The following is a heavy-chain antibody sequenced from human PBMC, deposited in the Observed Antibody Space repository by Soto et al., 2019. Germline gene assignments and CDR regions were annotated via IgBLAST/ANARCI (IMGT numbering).Heavy chain of an antibody. J-gene: IGHJ4*02. D-gene: IGHD6-13*01. V-gene: IGHV4-39*01. CDR2: IYYSGST. CDR3: ARSPYSSSPDY. CDR1: GGSISSSSYY. Sequence: QLQLQESGPGLVKPSETLSLAYTVSGGSISSSSYYWGWIRQPPGKGLEWIGSIYYSGSTYYNPSLKSRVSISVDTSKNQFSLKLSSVTAADTAVYYCARSPYSSSPDYWGQGTLVTVSS.